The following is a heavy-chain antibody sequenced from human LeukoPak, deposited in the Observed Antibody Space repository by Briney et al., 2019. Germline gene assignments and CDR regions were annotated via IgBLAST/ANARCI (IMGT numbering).Heavy chain of an antibody. D-gene: IGHD3-3*01. J-gene: IGHJ4*02. V-gene: IGHV3-30*02. CDR2: ILYDVSNE. CDR1: GFSFSNFG. Sequence: GGSLRLSCTTYGFSFSNFGMRWVRQAPDKGLEWLAFILYDVSNEYSADSGKGRFTISRDNSRNTLFLQMDSLRSEDTAVYYCARDLGIFGALDYWGQGTLVIVSS. CDR3: ARDLGIFGALDY.